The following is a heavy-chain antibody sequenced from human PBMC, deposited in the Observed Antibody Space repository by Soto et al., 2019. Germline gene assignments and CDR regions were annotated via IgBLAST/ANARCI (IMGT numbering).Heavy chain of an antibody. J-gene: IGHJ3*01. CDR3: ARDNTGLDQGACDV. Sequence: QVQLVQSGGGVVQPGTSLRLSCAASGFIFSDYVMYWFRQTPGKGLEWMAVISYDGTNKHYANSVKGRFFISRDHSNNTLYLHMSSLRPEDSAIYDCARDNTGLDQGACDVWGRWTLVAVSS. CDR2: ISYDGTNK. D-gene: IGHD2-8*02. CDR1: GFIFSDYV. V-gene: IGHV3-30*04.